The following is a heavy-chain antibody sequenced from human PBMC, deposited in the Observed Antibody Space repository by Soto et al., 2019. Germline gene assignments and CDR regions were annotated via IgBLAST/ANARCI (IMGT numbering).Heavy chain of an antibody. V-gene: IGHV4-39*01. CDR2: VYYDGTT. Sequence: QLQLQESGPGLVKPSETLSLTCSVSGGPISGSVYYWGWIRQSAGEGLEWIASVYYDGTTYYNPSLKRRVSMSVDTSKNQFSLRLSSLTAADTAVYYCASHGVNSPLRLWGQGTMVSVSS. CDR3: ASHGVNSPLRL. J-gene: IGHJ3*01. D-gene: IGHD3-3*01. CDR1: GGPISGSVYY.